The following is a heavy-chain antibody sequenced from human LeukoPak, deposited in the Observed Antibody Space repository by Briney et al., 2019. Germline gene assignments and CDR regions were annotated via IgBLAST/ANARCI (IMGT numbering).Heavy chain of an antibody. CDR3: ARQVYGDYPFDY. CDR1: GFTFSSYW. V-gene: IGHV3-74*01. Sequence: GGSLRLSCAASGFTFSSYWMHWVRQAPGKGLVWVSRINPDGTSTSYADSVKGRFIISRDDAKSTVDLQMNSLRAEDTAVYYCARQVYGDYPFDYWGQGTLVTVSS. D-gene: IGHD4-17*01. J-gene: IGHJ4*02. CDR2: INPDGTST.